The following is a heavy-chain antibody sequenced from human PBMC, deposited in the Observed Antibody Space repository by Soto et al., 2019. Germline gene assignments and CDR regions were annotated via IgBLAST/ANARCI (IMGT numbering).Heavy chain of an antibody. V-gene: IGHV3-30*18. Sequence: QVQLVESGGGVVQPGRSLRLSCAASGFTFSSYGMHWVRQAPGKGLEWVAVISYDGSNKYYADSVKDRFTISRDNSKNTLQLQMNSQSVDDTAVYYFAKDLYGSGRGSMGVWGQGTTVTVSS. CDR1: GFTFSSYG. J-gene: IGHJ6*02. D-gene: IGHD3-10*01. CDR2: ISYDGSNK. CDR3: AKDLYGSGRGSMGV.